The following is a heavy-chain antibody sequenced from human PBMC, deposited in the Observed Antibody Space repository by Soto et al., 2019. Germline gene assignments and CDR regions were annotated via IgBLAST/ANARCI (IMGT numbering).Heavy chain of an antibody. D-gene: IGHD2-21*01. J-gene: IGHJ6*02. CDR2: MTSNGGNT. Sequence: EVQLVESGGGLVQPGGSLRLSCAASGFTFSSYAMHWVRQAPGKGLEYVSAMTSNGGNTDYASSVKGRFTISRDNSKNTLYLQMVSLRDEDMDGYYCERRIPFGYGMDVWGQGTTGTVSS. CDR1: GFTFSSYA. V-gene: IGHV3-64*01. CDR3: ERRIPFGYGMDV.